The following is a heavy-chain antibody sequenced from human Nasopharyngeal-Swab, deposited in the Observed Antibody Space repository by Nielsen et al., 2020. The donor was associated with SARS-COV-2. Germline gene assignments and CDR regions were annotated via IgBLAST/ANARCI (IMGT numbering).Heavy chain of an antibody. Sequence: GSLRLSCSASGFTFDDFTMHWVRQAPGKGLEWVSLITWDGDSTSYGDSVKGRFTMSRDNTENSLYLEMNSLRTEDTALYYCAKAGGTTVAFDSWGQGTLVTVSS. V-gene: IGHV3-43*01. CDR3: AKAGGTTVAFDS. D-gene: IGHD4-23*01. CDR2: ITWDGDST. CDR1: GFTFDDFT. J-gene: IGHJ4*02.